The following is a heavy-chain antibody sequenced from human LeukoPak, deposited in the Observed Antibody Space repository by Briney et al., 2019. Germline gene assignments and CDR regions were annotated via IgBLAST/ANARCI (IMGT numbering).Heavy chain of an antibody. J-gene: IGHJ4*02. D-gene: IGHD6-13*01. Sequence: ASVKVSCKASGYTFTSYGISWVRQAPGQGLEWMGWISAYNGNTNYAQKLQGRVTMTTDTSTSTACMELRSLRSDDTAVYYCARDYSGYSSRDYWGQGTLVTVSS. CDR2: ISAYNGNT. CDR1: GYTFTSYG. CDR3: ARDYSGYSSRDY. V-gene: IGHV1-18*01.